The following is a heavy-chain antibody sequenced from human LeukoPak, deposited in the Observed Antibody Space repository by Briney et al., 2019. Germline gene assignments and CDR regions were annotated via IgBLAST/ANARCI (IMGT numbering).Heavy chain of an antibody. CDR3: ARDQGPDTAYCGGDCQGYFDY. CDR2: ISYDGSNK. Sequence: GGSLRLSCAASGFTFSSYAMHWVRQAPGKGLEWVAVISYDGSNKYYADSVKGRFTISRDNSKNTLYLQMNSLRAEDTAVYYCARDQGPDTAYCGGDCQGYFDYWGQGTLVTVSS. D-gene: IGHD2-21*02. CDR1: GFTFSSYA. V-gene: IGHV3-30*04. J-gene: IGHJ4*02.